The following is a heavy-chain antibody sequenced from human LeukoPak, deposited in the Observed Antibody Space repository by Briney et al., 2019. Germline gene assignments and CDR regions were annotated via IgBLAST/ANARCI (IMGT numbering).Heavy chain of an antibody. CDR2: IYYTGST. V-gene: IGHV4-31*03. J-gene: IGHJ4*02. D-gene: IGHD3-22*01. CDR1: GGSINSGGYY. CDR3: ARFDYFDSSGYHYAFDY. Sequence: SETLSLTCTVSGGSINSGGYYWSWIRQHPGKGLEWIGYIYYTGSTYYNPSLKSRVTISVDTSKNQFSLKLSSVTAADTAVYYCARFDYFDSSGYHYAFDYWGQGTLVTVSS.